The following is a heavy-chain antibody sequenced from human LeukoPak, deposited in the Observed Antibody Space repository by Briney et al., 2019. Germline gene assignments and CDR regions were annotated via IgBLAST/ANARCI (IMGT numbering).Heavy chain of an antibody. CDR3: ASQANYYDSSGYFQH. Sequence: SQTLSLTCTVSGGSISSGGYYWSWIRQHPGKGLEWIGYMYYSGSTYYNPSLKSRVTISVDTSKNQFSLRLSSVTAADTAVYFCASQANYYDSSGYFQHWGQGTLVTISS. V-gene: IGHV4-31*03. D-gene: IGHD3-22*01. CDR2: MYYSGST. CDR1: GGSISSGGYY. J-gene: IGHJ1*01.